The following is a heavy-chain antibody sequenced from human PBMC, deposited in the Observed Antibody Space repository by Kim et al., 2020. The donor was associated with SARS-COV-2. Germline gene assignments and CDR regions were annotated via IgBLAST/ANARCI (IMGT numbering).Heavy chain of an antibody. Sequence: GGSLRLSCAASGFTFSSYSMNWVRQAPGKGLEWVSSISSSSSYIYYADSVKGRFTISRDNAKNSLYLQMNSLRAEDTAVYYCAREGEEGYCSSTSCYYYYGMDVWGQGTTVTVSS. J-gene: IGHJ6*02. V-gene: IGHV3-21*01. CDR1: GFTFSSYS. D-gene: IGHD2-2*01. CDR2: ISSSSSYI. CDR3: AREGEEGYCSSTSCYYYYGMDV.